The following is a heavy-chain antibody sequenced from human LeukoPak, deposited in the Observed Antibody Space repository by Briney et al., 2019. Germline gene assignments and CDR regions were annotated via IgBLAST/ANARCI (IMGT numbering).Heavy chain of an antibody. Sequence: ASVKVSCKASGYTFTSYYMHWVRQAPGQGLEWMGMINPSGGSTSYAQKFQGRVTMTRDTSTSTVYMELSSLRSDDTAVYYCAKDHTIRSFDSWGQGTLVTVSS. J-gene: IGHJ4*02. D-gene: IGHD1-14*01. V-gene: IGHV1-46*01. CDR1: GYTFTSYY. CDR2: INPSGGST. CDR3: AKDHTIRSFDS.